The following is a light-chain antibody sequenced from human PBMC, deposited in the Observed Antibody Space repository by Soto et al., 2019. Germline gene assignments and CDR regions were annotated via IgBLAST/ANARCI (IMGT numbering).Light chain of an antibody. J-gene: IGLJ1*01. CDR3: QSYDSSLSCYV. V-gene: IGLV1-40*01. CDR2: SNN. Sequence: SGLTQPPSVSGAPGQSVTIACTGSSSNIGAGYDVHWYQQLPGTAPKVLIYSNNNRPSGVPDRFSGSKSGTSASLAITGLQAEDEADYYCQSYDSSLSCYVFGTGTKVTVL. CDR1: SSNIGAGYD.